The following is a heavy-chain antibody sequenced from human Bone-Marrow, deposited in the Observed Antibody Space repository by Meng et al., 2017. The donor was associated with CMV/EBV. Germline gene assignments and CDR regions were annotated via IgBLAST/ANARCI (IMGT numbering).Heavy chain of an antibody. CDR1: GFIFSRYV. D-gene: IGHD6-13*01. CDR3: ARGVAAGRDY. J-gene: IGHJ4*02. V-gene: IGHV3-21*01. Sequence: GGSLRLSCAASGFIFSRYVMNWVRQAPGKGLEWVSSISGSGSFIYYADSMKGRFTISRDNAKNTLYLQMNSLRAEDTAVYYCARGVAAGRDYWGQGMLVTVSS. CDR2: ISGSGSFI.